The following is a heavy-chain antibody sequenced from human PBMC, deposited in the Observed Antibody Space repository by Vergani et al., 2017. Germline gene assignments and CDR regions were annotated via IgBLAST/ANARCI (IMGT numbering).Heavy chain of an antibody. CDR3: ARAADIVVVVTTPGHGMDV. CDR1: GFTFSSYG. D-gene: IGHD2-15*01. J-gene: IGHJ6*02. V-gene: IGHV3-30*02. Sequence: QVQLVESGGGVVQPGGSLRLSCAASGFTFSSYGMHWVRQAPGKGLEWVAFIRYDGSNKYYADSVKGRFTISRDNSKNTLYLQMNSLRAEDTAVYYCARAADIVVVVTTPGHGMDVWGQGTTVTVSS. CDR2: IRYDGSNK.